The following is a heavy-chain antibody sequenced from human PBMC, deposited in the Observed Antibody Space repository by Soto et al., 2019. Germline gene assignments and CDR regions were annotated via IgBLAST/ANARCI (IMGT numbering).Heavy chain of an antibody. J-gene: IGHJ4*02. CDR2: INQDGSER. Sequence: EVQLVESGGGLVQPGGSLRLSCAASGFTFSNYWMSWVRQAPGKGLEWVANINQDGSERYYVESVKGRFTISRDNAKNSLYLQMNSLRDEDTAVYYCAKDAVGFDYWGQGTLVTVSS. V-gene: IGHV3-7*01. CDR1: GFTFSNYW. D-gene: IGHD6-19*01. CDR3: AKDAVGFDY.